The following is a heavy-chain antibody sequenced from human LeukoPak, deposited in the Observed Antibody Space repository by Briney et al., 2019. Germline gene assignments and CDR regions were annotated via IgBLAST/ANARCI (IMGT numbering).Heavy chain of an antibody. CDR2: ISSSGSTI. D-gene: IGHD6-13*01. V-gene: IGHV3-11*01. Sequence: GGSLRLSCAASGFTFSDYYMSWIRQAPGKGLEWVSYISSSGSTIYYADSVKGRFTISRDNAKNSLYLQMNSLRAEDTAVYYCARVGVSSIAAAGAYYYYGMDVWGQGTTVTVSS. CDR3: ARVGVSSIAAAGAYYYYGMDV. J-gene: IGHJ6*02. CDR1: GFTFSDYY.